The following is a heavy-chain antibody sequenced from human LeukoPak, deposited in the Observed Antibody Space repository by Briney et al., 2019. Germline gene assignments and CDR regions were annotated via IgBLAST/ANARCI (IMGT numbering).Heavy chain of an antibody. CDR3: ARWRGAQSEFEY. J-gene: IGHJ4*02. D-gene: IGHD3-3*01. CDR2: IKGDGSQK. V-gene: IGHV3-7*01. CDR1: GFTFSVYW. Sequence: GGSLRLSCTASGFTFSVYWMTWVRQAPGKGLEFVANIKGDGSQKEYVDSVKGRFTISRDNAKNSLYLQMISLRAEDTAVYYCARWRGAQSEFEYWGQGTLVTVSS.